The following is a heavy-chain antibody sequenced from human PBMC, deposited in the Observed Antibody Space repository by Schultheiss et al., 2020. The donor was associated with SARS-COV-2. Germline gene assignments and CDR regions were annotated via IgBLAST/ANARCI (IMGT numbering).Heavy chain of an antibody. CDR1: GGSISSYY. Sequence: SETLSLTCTVSGGSISSYYWSWIRQPPGKGLEWIGYIYYSGSTYYNPSLKSRVTISVDTSKNQFSLKLSSVTAADTAVYYCARGHANTNYDFWSGYSNYYYYYGMDVWGQGTTVTVSS. CDR3: ARGHANTNYDFWSGYSNYYYYYGMDV. D-gene: IGHD3-3*01. V-gene: IGHV4-59*01. J-gene: IGHJ6*02. CDR2: IYYSGST.